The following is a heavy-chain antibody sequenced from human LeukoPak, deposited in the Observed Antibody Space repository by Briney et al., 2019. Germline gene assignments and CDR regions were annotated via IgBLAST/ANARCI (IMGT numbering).Heavy chain of an antibody. Sequence: PGRSLRLSCATSGCTFRNYGMHWVRQAPGKGLEWVAIIYYDGSNQYYADSVKGRFTISRDNSKNTLYLQLNSLRAEDTAMYYCARDRGQSYFDYWGQGTLVTVSS. CDR2: IYYDGSNQ. V-gene: IGHV3-33*01. CDR1: GCTFRNYG. J-gene: IGHJ4*02. D-gene: IGHD3-10*01. CDR3: ARDRGQSYFDY.